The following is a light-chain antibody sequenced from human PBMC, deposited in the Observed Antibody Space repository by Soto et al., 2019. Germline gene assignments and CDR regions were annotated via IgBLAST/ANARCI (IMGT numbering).Light chain of an antibody. CDR2: GAS. CDR3: QHYVTSLWT. CDR1: QSLTSTY. V-gene: IGKV3-20*01. J-gene: IGKJ1*01. Sequence: EIVLTQSPGTLSLSPGERATLFCRASQSLTSTYLAWYPQKPGQAPRLLIYGASSRAAGIPDRFSGSGSGTDFTLTISRLEPEDFAVYYCQHYVTSLWTFGQGTKVDIK.